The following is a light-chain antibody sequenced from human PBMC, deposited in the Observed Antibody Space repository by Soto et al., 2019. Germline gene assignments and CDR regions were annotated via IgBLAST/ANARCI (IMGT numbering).Light chain of an antibody. CDR1: ESISDSY. CDR3: HQRQSWPRT. Sequence: EIVLTQSPGTLSLSPGERATLYCRASESISDSYLAWYQQKPGQAPRLLIYGASSRATGIPDRFSGSGSGTDFTLTISRLEPEDFAVYYCHQRQSWPRTFGQGTKVDI. CDR2: GAS. V-gene: IGKV3-20*01. J-gene: IGKJ1*01.